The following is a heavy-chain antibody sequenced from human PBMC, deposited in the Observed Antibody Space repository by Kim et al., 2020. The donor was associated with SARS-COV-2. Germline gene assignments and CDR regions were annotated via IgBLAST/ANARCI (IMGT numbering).Heavy chain of an antibody. D-gene: IGHD4-4*01. CDR3: ARLVPYSNYSNWFDP. Sequence: PSIECRVTRSVDTSKNQFSLKLSSVTDADTAVYYCARLVPYSNYSNWFDPWGQGTLVTVSS. V-gene: IGHV4-34*01. J-gene: IGHJ5*02.